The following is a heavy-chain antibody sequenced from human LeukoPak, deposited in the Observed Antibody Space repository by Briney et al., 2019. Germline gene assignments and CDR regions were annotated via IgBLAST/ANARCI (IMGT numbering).Heavy chain of an antibody. CDR2: INRDGSST. D-gene: IGHD3-9*01. Sequence: GGSLRLSCAASGFTFSTYWMHWVRQAPGRGLVWVSRINRDGSSTSYADSVKGRFTISRDNAKNTLYLQMNSLRAEDTAVYYCARDRETYYDILTGYYTLGDAFDIWGQGTMVTVSS. CDR3: ARDRETYYDILTGYYTLGDAFDI. J-gene: IGHJ3*02. CDR1: GFTFSTYW. V-gene: IGHV3-74*01.